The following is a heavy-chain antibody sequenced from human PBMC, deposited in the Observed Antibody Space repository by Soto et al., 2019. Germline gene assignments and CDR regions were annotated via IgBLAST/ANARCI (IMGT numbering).Heavy chain of an antibody. Sequence: QVQLVESGGGVVQPGKSLRLSCAASGFTFSSYGMHWVRQAPGKGLEWVSVIWYDGSNKYYADSVKGRFTISRDNSKNTLYLQMNSLRAEDTAVYYCARERYSGYDPIDYWGQGTLVTVSS. CDR3: ARERYSGYDPIDY. CDR1: GFTFSSYG. D-gene: IGHD5-12*01. J-gene: IGHJ4*02. V-gene: IGHV3-33*01. CDR2: IWYDGSNK.